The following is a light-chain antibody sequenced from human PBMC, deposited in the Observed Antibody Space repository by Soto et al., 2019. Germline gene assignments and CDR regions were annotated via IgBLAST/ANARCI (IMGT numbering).Light chain of an antibody. Sequence: QSALTQPASVSGSPGQSITISCTGTTSDVGAYNYVSWFQQYPGKAPKLMIYDVSTRPSGVSYRFSGSKSGNTASLTISGLQAEDEADYYCSSYTTPDTYVFGTGTQLTVL. V-gene: IGLV2-14*01. CDR2: DVS. CDR1: TSDVGAYNY. J-gene: IGLJ1*01. CDR3: SSYTTPDTYV.